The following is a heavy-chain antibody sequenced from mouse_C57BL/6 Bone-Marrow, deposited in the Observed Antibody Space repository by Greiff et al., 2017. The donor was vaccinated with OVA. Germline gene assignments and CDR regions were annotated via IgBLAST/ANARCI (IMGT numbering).Heavy chain of an antibody. CDR3: ASKYLYAMDY. J-gene: IGHJ4*01. CDR1: GYSFTSYY. V-gene: IGHV1-66*01. Sequence: VQLQQSGPELVKPGASVKISCKASGYSFTSYYIHWVKQRPGQGLEWIGWIYPGSGNTKYNEKFKGKATLTADTSSSTAYMQLSSLTSEDSAVYYCASKYLYAMDYWGQGTSVTVSS. CDR2: IYPGSGNT. D-gene: IGHD5-1*01.